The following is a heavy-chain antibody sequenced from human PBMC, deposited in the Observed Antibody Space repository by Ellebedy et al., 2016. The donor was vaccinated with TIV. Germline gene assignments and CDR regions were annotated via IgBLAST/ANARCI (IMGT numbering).Heavy chain of an antibody. V-gene: IGHV4-30-4*01. CDR2: IYYSGST. D-gene: IGHD6-6*01. Sequence: MPSETLSLTCTVPGGSISSGHYYWSWIRQPPGKGLEWIGYIYYSGSTYYNTSLKSRVTISGDMSKNQFSLKLSSVTAADTAVYYCAKGDSSSSRVYYWGQGTLVTVSS. J-gene: IGHJ4*02. CDR3: AKGDSSSSRVYY. CDR1: GGSISSGHYY.